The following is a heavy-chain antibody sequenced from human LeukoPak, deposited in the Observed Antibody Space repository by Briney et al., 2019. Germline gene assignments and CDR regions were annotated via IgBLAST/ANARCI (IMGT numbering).Heavy chain of an antibody. V-gene: IGHV3-74*01. Sequence: GGSLRLSCAASAFTFSSYWMHWVRQAPGKGLVWVSRINSDGSSTSYADSVKGRFTISRDNAKNTLYLQMNSLRAEDTAVYYCARSFRYYDSSGPFDYWGQGTLVTVSS. J-gene: IGHJ4*02. CDR1: AFTFSSYW. D-gene: IGHD3-22*01. CDR3: ARSFRYYDSSGPFDY. CDR2: INSDGSST.